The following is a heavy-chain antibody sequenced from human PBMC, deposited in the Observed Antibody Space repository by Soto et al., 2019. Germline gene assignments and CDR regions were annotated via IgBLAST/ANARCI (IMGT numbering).Heavy chain of an antibody. CDR2: FGGRDFNT. CDR3: AKGPDPGAFDI. CDR1: GFTFRSYP. J-gene: IGHJ3*02. D-gene: IGHD3-10*01. V-gene: IGHV3-23*01. Sequence: EVQLLESGGGLVQPGGSLRLSCAASGFTFRSYPMSWVRQAPGRGLEWVSTFGGRDFNTYYADSVKGRFTVSRDNDNSALFLQMNGLRAEDTAVYYCAKGPDPGAFDIWGQGTLVTVSS.